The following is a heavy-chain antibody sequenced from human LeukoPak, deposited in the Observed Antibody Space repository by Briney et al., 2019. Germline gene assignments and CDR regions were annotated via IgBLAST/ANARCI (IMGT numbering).Heavy chain of an antibody. V-gene: IGHV4-61*02. D-gene: IGHD3-16*01. CDR3: ARVLPGDYVWYFDY. Sequence: SQTLSLTCTVSGGSISSGSYYWSWIRQPAGKGLEWIGRIYTSGSTNYNPSLKSRVTISVDTSKNQFSLKLSSVTAADTAVYYCARVLPGDYVWYFDYWGQGTLVTVSS. CDR1: GGSISSGSYY. J-gene: IGHJ4*02. CDR2: IYTSGST.